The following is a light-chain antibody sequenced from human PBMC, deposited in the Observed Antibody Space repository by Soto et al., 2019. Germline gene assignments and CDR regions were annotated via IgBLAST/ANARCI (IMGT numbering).Light chain of an antibody. CDR2: GNS. CDR3: QSYDSSLSGWA. J-gene: IGLJ3*02. V-gene: IGLV1-40*01. CDR1: SSNIGAGYD. Sequence: QSVLTQPPSVSGAPGQRVTISCTGSSSNIGAGYDVHWYQQLPGTAPKLLISGNSNRPSGVPDRFSGSKSGTSASLAITGLQSDDEADYYCQSYDSSLSGWAFGGGTKLTVL.